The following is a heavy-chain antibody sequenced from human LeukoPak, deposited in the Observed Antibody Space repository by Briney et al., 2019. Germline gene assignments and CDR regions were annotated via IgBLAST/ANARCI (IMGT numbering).Heavy chain of an antibody. Sequence: SETLSLTCTVSGGSISSSSYYWGWIRQPPGKGLEWIGNIYYSGSTYYNPSLKSRVTISVDTSKNQFSLKLSSVTAADTAVYYCARTSGSIWFDPWGQGTLVTVSS. J-gene: IGHJ5*02. CDR1: GGSISSSSYY. D-gene: IGHD3-10*01. V-gene: IGHV4-39*07. CDR2: IYYSGST. CDR3: ARTSGSIWFDP.